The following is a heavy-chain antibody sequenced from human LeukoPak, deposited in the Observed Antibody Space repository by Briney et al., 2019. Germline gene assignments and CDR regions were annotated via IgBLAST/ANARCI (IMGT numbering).Heavy chain of an antibody. J-gene: IGHJ4*02. V-gene: IGHV3-53*01. CDR1: GFTVSSNY. Sequence: GGSLRLFCAASGFTVSSNYMSWVRQAPGKGLEWVSVIYSGGSTYYADSVKGRFTISRDNSKNTLYLQMNSLRAEDTAVYYCARSGNYYDSSGYDFDYWGQGTLVTVSS. D-gene: IGHD3-22*01. CDR3: ARSGNYYDSSGYDFDY. CDR2: IYSGGST.